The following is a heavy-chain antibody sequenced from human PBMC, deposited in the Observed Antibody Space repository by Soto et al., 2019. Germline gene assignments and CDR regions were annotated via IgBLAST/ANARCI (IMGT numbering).Heavy chain of an antibody. CDR1: GFTFSSYS. D-gene: IGHD3-22*01. V-gene: IGHV3-48*02. CDR2: ISSSSSTI. J-gene: IGHJ6*02. Sequence: GGSLRLSCAASGFTFSSYSMNWVRQAPGKGLEWVSYISSSSSTIYYADSVKGRFTISRDNAKNSLYLQMNSLRDEDTAVYYCARDLTPQYYDSSGYHDYYYYGMDVWGQGTTVTVSS. CDR3: ARDLTPQYYDSSGYHDYYYYGMDV.